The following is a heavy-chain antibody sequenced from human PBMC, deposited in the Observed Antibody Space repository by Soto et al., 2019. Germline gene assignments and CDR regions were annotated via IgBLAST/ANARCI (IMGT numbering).Heavy chain of an antibody. V-gene: IGHV1-18*01. D-gene: IGHD6-19*01. CDR1: GYTFTSYG. CDR3: ARVVRIAVAGTISWFDP. Sequence: ASVKVSCKASGYTFTSYGISWVRQATGQGLEWMGWISAYNGNTNYAQKLQGRVTMTTDTSTSTAYMELRSLRSDDTAVYYCARVVRIAVAGTISWFDPWGQGTLVTVSS. J-gene: IGHJ5*02. CDR2: ISAYNGNT.